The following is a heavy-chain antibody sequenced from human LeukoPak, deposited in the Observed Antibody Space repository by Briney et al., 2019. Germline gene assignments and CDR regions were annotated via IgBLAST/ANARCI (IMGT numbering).Heavy chain of an antibody. J-gene: IGHJ4*02. CDR3: ARDSSSGRIDY. V-gene: IGHV3-33*01. CDR1: GFTFSSYG. CDR2: IWYDGSNK. Sequence: GGSLRLSCAASGFTFSSYGMHWVRQAPGKGREWVAVIWYDGSNKYYADSVKGRFTISRDNSKNTLYLQMNSLRAEDTAVYYCARDSSSGRIDYWGQGTLVTVSS. D-gene: IGHD6-13*01.